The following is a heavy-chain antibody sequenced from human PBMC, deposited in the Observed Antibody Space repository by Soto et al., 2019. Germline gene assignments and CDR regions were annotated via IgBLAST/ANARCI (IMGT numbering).Heavy chain of an antibody. V-gene: IGHV1-46*01. CDR2: INPSGGST. J-gene: IGHJ5*02. D-gene: IGHD3-3*01. CDR1: GYTFTSFG. Sequence: GASVKVSCKASGYTFTSFGITWVRQAPGQGLEWMGIINPSGGSTSYAQKFQGRVTMTRDTSTSTVYMELSSLRSEDTAVYYCARGDYDFWSGTTDNWFDPWGQGTQVTVSS. CDR3: ARGDYDFWSGTTDNWFDP.